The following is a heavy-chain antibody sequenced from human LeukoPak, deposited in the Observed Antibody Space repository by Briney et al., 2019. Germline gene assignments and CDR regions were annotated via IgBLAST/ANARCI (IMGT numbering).Heavy chain of an antibody. CDR3: ARHLPDFDWLLMNWFDP. Sequence: PSETLSLTXTVSGGSISSSSYYWGRIRQPPGKGLEWIGSIYYSGSTYYNPSLKSRVTISVDTSKNQFSLKLSSVTAADTAVYYCARHLPDFDWLLMNWFDPWGQGTLVTVSS. CDR1: GGSISSSSYY. D-gene: IGHD3-9*01. J-gene: IGHJ5*02. V-gene: IGHV4-39*01. CDR2: IYYSGST.